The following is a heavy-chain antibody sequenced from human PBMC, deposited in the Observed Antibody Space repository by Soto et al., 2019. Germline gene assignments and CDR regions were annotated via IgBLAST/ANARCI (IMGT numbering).Heavy chain of an antibody. V-gene: IGHV5-51*01. D-gene: IGHD4-4*01. CDR2: IYPGDSDT. Sequence: GESLKISCQGFGYSFTSYWIGWVRQMPGKGLEWMGIIYPGDSDTRYSPSFQGQVTISADKSISTAYLQWSSLKASDTAMYYCARQGHRDYSNSGGDYWGQGTLVTVSS. J-gene: IGHJ4*02. CDR1: GYSFTSYW. CDR3: ARQGHRDYSNSGGDY.